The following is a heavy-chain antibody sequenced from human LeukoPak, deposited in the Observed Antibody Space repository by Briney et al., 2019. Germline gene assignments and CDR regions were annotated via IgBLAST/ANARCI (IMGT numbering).Heavy chain of an antibody. CDR3: ARVWVPYYYYGMDV. V-gene: IGHV1-3*01. CDR1: GGTFISYA. D-gene: IGHD7-27*01. Sequence: ASVKVSCKASGGTFISYAISWVRQAPGQRLEWMGWINAGNGNTKYSQKFQGRVTITRDTSASTAYMELSSLRSEDTAVYYCARVWVPYYYYGMDVWGQGTTVTVSS. J-gene: IGHJ6*02. CDR2: INAGNGNT.